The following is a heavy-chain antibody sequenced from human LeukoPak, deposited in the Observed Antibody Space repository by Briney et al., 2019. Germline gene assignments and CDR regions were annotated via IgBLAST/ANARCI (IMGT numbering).Heavy chain of an antibody. Sequence: SVKVSCKASGGTSSSYAISWVRQAPGQGLEWMGRIIPVFGTANYAQKFQGRVTITTDESTSTAYMELSSLRSEDTAVYYCARVVAARPGGYFDYWGQGTLVTVSS. CDR2: IIPVFGTA. CDR1: GGTSSSYA. J-gene: IGHJ4*02. V-gene: IGHV1-69*05. CDR3: ARVVAARPGGYFDY. D-gene: IGHD6-6*01.